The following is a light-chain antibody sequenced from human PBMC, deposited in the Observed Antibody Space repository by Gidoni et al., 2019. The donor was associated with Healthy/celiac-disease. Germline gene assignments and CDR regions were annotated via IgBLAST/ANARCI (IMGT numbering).Light chain of an antibody. J-gene: IGLJ2*01. CDR2: YDS. Sequence: SYVLTQPPSVSVAPGKTARITCGGNNIGSKSVHWYQQKPGQAPVLVIYYDSDRPSGIPERFSGSNSGNTATLTISRVEAGDEADYYCQVWDSSSDHRPYVVFGGGTKLTVL. CDR1: NIGSKS. V-gene: IGLV3-21*04. CDR3: QVWDSSSDHRPYVV.